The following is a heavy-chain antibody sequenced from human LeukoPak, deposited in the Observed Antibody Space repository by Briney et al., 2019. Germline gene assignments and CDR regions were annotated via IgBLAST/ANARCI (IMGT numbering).Heavy chain of an antibody. CDR1: GFTFSSYS. CDR3: AREGPAIRMVFYHYYGMDV. J-gene: IGHJ6*02. V-gene: IGHV3-21*01. D-gene: IGHD2-2*02. Sequence: PGGSLRLSCAASGFTFSSYSMNWVRQAPGKGLEWVSSISSSSSYIYYADSVKGRFTISRDNAKNSLYLQMNSLRAEDTAVYYCAREGPAIRMVFYHYYGMDVWGQGTTVTVSS. CDR2: ISSSSSYI.